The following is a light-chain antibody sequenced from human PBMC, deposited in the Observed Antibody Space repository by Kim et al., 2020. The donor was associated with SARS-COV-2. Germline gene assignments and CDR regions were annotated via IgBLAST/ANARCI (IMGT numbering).Light chain of an antibody. CDR3: SSYTSDNTFV. Sequence: GQSITISCIGSSSDIGANSYVSWYQHHPGNAPKLIIYDVTKRPSGLSARFSGSRSGNTASLTISGLQTEDEADYYCSSYTSDNTFVFGPGTKVTVL. CDR2: DVT. CDR1: SSDIGANSY. J-gene: IGLJ1*01. V-gene: IGLV2-14*03.